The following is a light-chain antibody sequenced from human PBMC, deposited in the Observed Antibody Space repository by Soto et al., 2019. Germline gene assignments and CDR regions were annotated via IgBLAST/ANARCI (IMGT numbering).Light chain of an antibody. V-gene: IGKV3-15*01. CDR1: QTVASN. J-gene: IGKJ2*01. CDR2: GAS. CDR3: QQYHNWPPQYT. Sequence: EIVMTQSPATLSVSPGERATLSCRASQTVASNLAWYQQKPGQAPRLLIHGASTRATGVSARFSGSGSGTEFTLTSSSRQSEDFAVYYCQQYHNWPPQYTFGQGTKLQIK.